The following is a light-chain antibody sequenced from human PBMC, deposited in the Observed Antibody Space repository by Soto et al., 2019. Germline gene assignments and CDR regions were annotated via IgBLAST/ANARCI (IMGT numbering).Light chain of an antibody. V-gene: IGLV1-40*01. CDR1: SSNIGAGYD. J-gene: IGLJ3*02. Sequence: QSVLTQPPSVSGAPGQRVTISCTGSSSNIGAGYDVHWYQQLPGTAPKLLIYGNSNRPSGVPDQFSGSKSGTSASLVITGLQAEDEADYYCSSYTSSTTWVFGGGTKLTVL. CDR3: SSYTSSTTWV. CDR2: GNS.